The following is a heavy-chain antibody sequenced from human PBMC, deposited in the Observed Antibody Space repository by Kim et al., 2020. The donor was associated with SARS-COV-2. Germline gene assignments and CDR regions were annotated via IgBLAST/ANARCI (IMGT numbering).Heavy chain of an antibody. D-gene: IGHD6-19*01. Sequence: SETLSLTCTVSGGSISSGGYYWSWIRQHPGKGLEWIGYIYYSGSTYYNPSLKSRVTISVDTSKNQFSLKLSSVTAADTAVYYCARDLGYSSGWANWFDPWGQGTLVTVSS. CDR2: IYYSGST. J-gene: IGHJ5*02. V-gene: IGHV4-31*03. CDR3: ARDLGYSSGWANWFDP. CDR1: GGSISSGGYY.